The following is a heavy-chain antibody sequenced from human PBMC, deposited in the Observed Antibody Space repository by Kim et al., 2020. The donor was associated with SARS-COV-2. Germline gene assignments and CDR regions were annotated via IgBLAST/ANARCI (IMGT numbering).Heavy chain of an antibody. D-gene: IGHD6-13*01. CDR3: ARDSPYSSSWYRGLDY. Sequence: GGSLRLSCAASGFTFSSYWMIWVRQAPGKGLEWVANIKQDGSEKYYVDSVKGRFTISRDNAKNSLYLQMNSPRAEDTAVYYCARDSPYSSSWYRGLDYWGQGTLVTVSS. J-gene: IGHJ4*02. CDR1: GFTFSSYW. V-gene: IGHV3-7*01. CDR2: IKQDGSEK.